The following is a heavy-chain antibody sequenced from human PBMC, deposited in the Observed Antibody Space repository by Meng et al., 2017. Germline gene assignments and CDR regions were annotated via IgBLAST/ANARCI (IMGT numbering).Heavy chain of an antibody. D-gene: IGHD2-15*01. V-gene: IGHV3-30*01. J-gene: IGHJ6*02. CDR3: ARDLGCGGSSCYRYYYGMAV. CDR2: ISYDGSNK. Sequence: GESLKISCAASGFTFSSYAMHWVRQAPGKGLEWVAVISYDGSNKYSADSVKGRFTISRDKSKNTLYLQMNSLRAEDTAVYYCARDLGCGGSSCYRYYYGMAVWGPGTMVTVSS. CDR1: GFTFSSYA.